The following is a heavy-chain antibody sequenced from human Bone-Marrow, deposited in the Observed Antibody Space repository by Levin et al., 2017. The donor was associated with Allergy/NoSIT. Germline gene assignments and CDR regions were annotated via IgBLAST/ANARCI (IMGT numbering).Heavy chain of an antibody. CDR1: GFTFSSYG. CDR3: AKDGIVVVPAAIQGTVSYYGMDG. V-gene: IGHV3-30*18. Sequence: GESLKISCAASGFTFSSYGMHWVRQAPGKGLEWVAVISYDGSNKYYADSVKGRFTISRDNSKNTLYLQMNSLRAEDTAVYYCAKDGIVVVPAAIQGTVSYYGMDGWGQGTTVTVSS. J-gene: IGHJ6*02. CDR2: ISYDGSNK. D-gene: IGHD2-2*02.